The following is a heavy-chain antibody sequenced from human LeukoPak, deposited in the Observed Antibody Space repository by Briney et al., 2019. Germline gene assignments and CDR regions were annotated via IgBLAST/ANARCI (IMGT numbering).Heavy chain of an antibody. CDR1: GGSLSRYF. D-gene: IGHD3-16*01. CDR2: VYYSGDT. V-gene: IGHV4-59*01. J-gene: IGHJ4*02. CDR3: ARDQSIDYGDYFDD. Sequence: PSETLSLTCTVSGGSLSRYFWNWIRQPPGTGLECIGYVYYSGDTSYNPSLPGRVYVSLDTSKNQFSLKLSSVTAADTAIYYCARDQSIDYGDYFDDWGQGPLVTVSS.